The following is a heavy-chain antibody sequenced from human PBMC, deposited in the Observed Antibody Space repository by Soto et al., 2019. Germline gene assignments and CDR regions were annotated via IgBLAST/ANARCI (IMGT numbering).Heavy chain of an antibody. CDR2: ISAYNGNT. V-gene: IGHV1-18*01. Sequence: QVQLVQSGAEVKKPGASVKVSCKASGYTFSSYFISWVRQAPGQGLEWMGWISAYNGNTNYAQNLQGRVTMTTDTSTSTAYVALRSLRSDDTAVYYCARDLPPVDYWGQGTLVTVSS. J-gene: IGHJ4*02. CDR3: ARDLPPVDY. CDR1: GYTFSSYF.